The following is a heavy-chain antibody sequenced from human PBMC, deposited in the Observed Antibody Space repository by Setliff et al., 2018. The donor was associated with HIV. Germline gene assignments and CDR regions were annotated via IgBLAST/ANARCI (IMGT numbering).Heavy chain of an antibody. D-gene: IGHD6-13*01. CDR1: GSSISSNYY. Sequence: PSETLSLTCTVSGSSISSNYYWAWIRQAPGKGLEWIGCIDASANTYYIPSLKSRATISIDTSKNQLSLKLRSVTAADTAVYHCARIGSGWSVGWFDPWGQGTLVTVSS. CDR3: ARIGSGWSVGWFDP. J-gene: IGHJ5*02. CDR2: IDASANT. V-gene: IGHV4-38-2*02.